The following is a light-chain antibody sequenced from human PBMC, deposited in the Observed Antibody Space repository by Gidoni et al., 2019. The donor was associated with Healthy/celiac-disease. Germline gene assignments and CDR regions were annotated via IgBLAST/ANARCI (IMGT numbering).Light chain of an antibody. CDR3: QQRSNWPPT. V-gene: IGKV3-11*01. CDR1: QSVSSY. J-gene: IGKJ4*01. CDR2: DAS. Sequence: EIVLTQSPATLSLSPGAIATRSCRARQSVSSYVAWYQQKPGQAPRLLIYDASNWATGIPARFSGSGSGTDFTLTISSLKPEDFAVYYCQQRSNWPPTFGGGTKVEIK.